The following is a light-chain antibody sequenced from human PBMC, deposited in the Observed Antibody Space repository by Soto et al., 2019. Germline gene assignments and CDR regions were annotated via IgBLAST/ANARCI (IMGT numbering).Light chain of an antibody. V-gene: IGKV3-15*01. Sequence: EIVMTQSPATLSVSPGEGAILSCRASQSIATNVAWYQKKPGRAPRLLIYNASSRATGVPARFSGSGSETEFTLTISSRQSEDFAVYYCQQYNNWPRTFGQGTKVDLK. CDR1: QSIATN. J-gene: IGKJ1*01. CDR2: NAS. CDR3: QQYNNWPRT.